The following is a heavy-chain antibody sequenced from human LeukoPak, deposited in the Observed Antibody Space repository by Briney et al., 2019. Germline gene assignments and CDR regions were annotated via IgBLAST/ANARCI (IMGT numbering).Heavy chain of an antibody. Sequence: GGSLRLSCAASGFTFSSYDMHWVRQATGKGLEWVSAIGTAGDTYYPGSVKGRFTISRENAKNSLYLQMNSLRAGDTAVYYCARAPAYGGDYSYSFDYWGQGTLVTVSS. CDR2: IGTAGDT. CDR3: ARAPAYGGDYSYSFDY. D-gene: IGHD4-17*01. CDR1: GFTFSSYD. V-gene: IGHV3-13*01. J-gene: IGHJ4*02.